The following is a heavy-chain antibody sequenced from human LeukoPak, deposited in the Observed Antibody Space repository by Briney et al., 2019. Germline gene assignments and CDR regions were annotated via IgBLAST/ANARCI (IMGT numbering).Heavy chain of an antibody. V-gene: IGHV3-21*01. CDR2: ISTSSNYI. CDR3: ARVSAHAGIAVAASDY. D-gene: IGHD6-19*01. J-gene: IGHJ4*02. CDR1: GFTFNSYT. Sequence: GGSLRLSCAAPGFTFNSYTMNWVRQAPGKGLEWVSSISTSSNYIYYADSLRGRFTISRDNAKNSLYLQMNGLRAEDTAVYYCARVSAHAGIAVAASDYWGQGTLVTVSS.